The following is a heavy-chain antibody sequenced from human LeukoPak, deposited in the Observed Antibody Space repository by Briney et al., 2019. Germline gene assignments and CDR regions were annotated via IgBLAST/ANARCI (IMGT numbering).Heavy chain of an antibody. CDR1: GGTFSSYA. Sequence: ASVKVSCKASGGTFSSYAISWVRQAPGQGLEWMGGIIPIFGTANYAQKFQGRVTITADESTSTAYMELSSLRSEDTAVYYCARGRSGMATVDYWGQGTLVTVSS. V-gene: IGHV1-69*13. CDR2: IIPIFGTA. D-gene: IGHD5-24*01. CDR3: ARGRSGMATVDY. J-gene: IGHJ4*02.